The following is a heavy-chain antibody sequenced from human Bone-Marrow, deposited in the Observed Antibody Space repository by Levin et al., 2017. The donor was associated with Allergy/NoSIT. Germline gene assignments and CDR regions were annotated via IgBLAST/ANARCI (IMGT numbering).Heavy chain of an antibody. V-gene: IGHV3-11*01. Sequence: GESLKISCAASGFTFSDYYMSWIRQAPGKGLEWVSYISSSGSTIYYADSVKGRFTISRDNAKNSLYLQMNSLRAEDTAVYYCARRWVTASYNWFDPWGQGTLVTVSS. J-gene: IGHJ5*02. CDR3: ARRWVTASYNWFDP. CDR2: ISSSGSTI. CDR1: GFTFSDYY. D-gene: IGHD1-14*01.